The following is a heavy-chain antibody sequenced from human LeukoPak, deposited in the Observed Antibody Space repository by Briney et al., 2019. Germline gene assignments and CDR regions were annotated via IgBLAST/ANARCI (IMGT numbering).Heavy chain of an antibody. CDR2: IYYSGST. V-gene: IGHV4-59*08. D-gene: IGHD1-26*01. J-gene: IGHJ3*02. CDR3: ARHDPIVGTPDAFDI. CDR1: GGSISSYY. Sequence: SETLSLTCTVSGGSISSYYWSWIRQPPGKGLEWIAYIYYSGSTDYSPSLKSRVTISLDTSKNQFSLKLSSVTAADTAVYHCARHDPIVGTPDAFDIWGQGTMVTVSS.